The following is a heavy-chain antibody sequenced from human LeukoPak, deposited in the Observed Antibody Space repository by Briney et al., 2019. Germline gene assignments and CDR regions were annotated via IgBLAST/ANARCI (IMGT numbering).Heavy chain of an antibody. J-gene: IGHJ4*02. V-gene: IGHV3-48*03. CDR2: ISSSGSTI. D-gene: IGHD2-2*01. CDR1: GFTFSSYE. CDR3: ARDGPVACSSTSCYADYFDY. Sequence: GGSLRLSCAASGFTFSSYEMNWVRQAPGRGLEWVSYISSSGSTIYYADSVKGRFTISRDNAKNSLYLQMNSLRAEDTAVYYCARDGPVACSSTSCYADYFDYWGQGTLGTVSS.